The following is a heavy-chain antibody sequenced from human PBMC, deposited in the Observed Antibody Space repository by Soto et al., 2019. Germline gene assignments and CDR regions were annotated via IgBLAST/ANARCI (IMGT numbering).Heavy chain of an antibody. CDR2: IVPASGGA. J-gene: IGHJ4*02. Sequence: ASVKAPCQASGYTFTKYYMHWVRQAPGQGLEWMGFIVPASGGAGYTEKFLGRMTISSDTSTTTVYMELSSLRFEDTAVYYGVREFSPCRYEDWGQGTMDTVPS. D-gene: IGHD2-2*01. CDR1: GYTFTKYY. V-gene: IGHV1-46*01. CDR3: VREFSPCRYED.